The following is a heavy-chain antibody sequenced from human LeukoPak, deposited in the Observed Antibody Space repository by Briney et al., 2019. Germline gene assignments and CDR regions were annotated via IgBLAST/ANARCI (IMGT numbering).Heavy chain of an antibody. CDR2: IYYSGST. D-gene: IGHD2-15*01. CDR3: ARGDTSGPLPYNWFDP. Sequence: XXIRQHPGKXLXGIGXIYYSGSTYYNPSLKSRVTITVDTSKNQFSLKLSSVTAADTAVYYCARGDTSGPLPYNWFDPWGQGTLVTVSS. J-gene: IGHJ5*02. V-gene: IGHV4-31*02.